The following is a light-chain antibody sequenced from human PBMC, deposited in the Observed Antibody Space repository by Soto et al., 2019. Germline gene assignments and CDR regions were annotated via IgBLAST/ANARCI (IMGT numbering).Light chain of an antibody. CDR2: GAS. J-gene: IGKJ5*01. CDR1: QSVSSN. Sequence: EIVLQNSHATLSESPSSSGTLXSRASQSVSSNLAWYQQKPGQAPRLLIYGASTRATGIPARFSGSGSGTDFTLTISRLEPEDFALYYCQQYGGSPITFGLGTRLEI. CDR3: QQYGGSPIT. V-gene: IGKV3-15*01.